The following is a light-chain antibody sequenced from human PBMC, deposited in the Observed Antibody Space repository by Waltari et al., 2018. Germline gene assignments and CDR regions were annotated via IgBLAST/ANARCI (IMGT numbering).Light chain of an antibody. CDR3: QTWGTGIQV. Sequence: QLVLTQSPSASASLGASVRLTCPLSSGHSPYAIAWHQQQPEKGPRFLMKLNSGGSHKKGDGIPDRFSGSSSGAERYLTISSLQSEDEADYYCQTWGTGIQVFGGGTKLTVL. CDR2: LNSGGSH. V-gene: IGLV4-69*01. J-gene: IGLJ3*02. CDR1: SGHSPYA.